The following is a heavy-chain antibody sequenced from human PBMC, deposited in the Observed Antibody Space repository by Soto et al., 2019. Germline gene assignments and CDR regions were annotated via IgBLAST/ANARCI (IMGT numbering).Heavy chain of an antibody. CDR1: GYSFASYC. J-gene: IGHJ6*02. D-gene: IGHD5-12*01. V-gene: IGHV5-10-1*01. CDR2: TAPTDSYT. Sequence: GEAVKISGKCSGYSFASYCINWVLEVPWKGLEWMERTAPTDSYTTYSPSFQGPVTLSADKSISTVYLQWSSLGASDTDTYSCARRLSGAKNGYNTYYFNGLDVWGQGTTVTVSS. CDR3: ARRLSGAKNGYNTYYFNGLDV.